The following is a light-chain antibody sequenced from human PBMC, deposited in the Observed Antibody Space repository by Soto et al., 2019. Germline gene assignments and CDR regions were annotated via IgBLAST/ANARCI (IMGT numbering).Light chain of an antibody. J-gene: IGKJ1*01. CDR3: QQYNSYLWT. CDR2: AAS. Sequence: DIQMTQSPSSLSASVGDRVTITCRASQSISRYLNWYQQKPGRAPNLLIYAASTLQSGVPSRFSGSGFGSDFTLTISSLQPDDFATYYCQQYNSYLWTFGQGTKVEIK. V-gene: IGKV1-39*01. CDR1: QSISRY.